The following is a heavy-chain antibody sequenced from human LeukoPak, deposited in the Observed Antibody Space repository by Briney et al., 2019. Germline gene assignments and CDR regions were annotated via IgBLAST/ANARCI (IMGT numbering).Heavy chain of an antibody. CDR3: ARGRSYCSGGSCFMDV. CDR1: GGSLRGYY. V-gene: IGHV4-34*01. J-gene: IGHJ6*03. CDR2: INHSEST. D-gene: IGHD2-15*01. Sequence: PSEPLSLTCGVYGGSLRGYYWSWIRQPPGKGLEWIAEINHSESTNYNPSLKSRVTISEDTSKKQFSLKLSSVTAANTAVYFCARGRSYCSGGSCFMDVWGKGTTVTVSS.